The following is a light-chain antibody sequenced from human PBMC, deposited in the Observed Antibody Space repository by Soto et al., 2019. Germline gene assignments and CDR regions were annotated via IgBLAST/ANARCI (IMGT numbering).Light chain of an antibody. CDR3: QQYGSSRWT. Sequence: VRSLSKDRMCVASGRREISAGRASQSVSSNLAWYQQKPGQAPRLLIYGASTRATGIPARFSGSGSGTEFTLTISSLQSEDFAVYYCQQYGSSRWTFGQGTKVDIK. V-gene: IGKV3-15*01. CDR2: GAS. J-gene: IGKJ1*01. CDR1: QSVSSN.